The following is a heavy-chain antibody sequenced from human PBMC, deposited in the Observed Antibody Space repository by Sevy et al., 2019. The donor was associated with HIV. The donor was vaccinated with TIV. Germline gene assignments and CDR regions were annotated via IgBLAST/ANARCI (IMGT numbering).Heavy chain of an antibody. J-gene: IGHJ5*02. CDR2: IYYSGST. CDR1: SGSISSSSYY. Sequence: SETLSLTCSVSSGSISSSSYYWGWIRQPPGKGLEWIGTIYYSGSTCYSPSLKSRVSISVDTSKNQFSLKLISVTAADTAVYYCARVVYGDYVNYFDPWGQGTLVTVSS. D-gene: IGHD4-17*01. CDR3: ARVVYGDYVNYFDP. V-gene: IGHV4-39*01.